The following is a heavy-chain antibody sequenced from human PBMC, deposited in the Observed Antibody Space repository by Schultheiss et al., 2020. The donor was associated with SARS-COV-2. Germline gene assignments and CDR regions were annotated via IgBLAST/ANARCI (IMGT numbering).Heavy chain of an antibody. V-gene: IGHV4-39*07. D-gene: IGHD6-19*01. CDR2: INHSGST. J-gene: IGHJ5*02. Sequence: SETLSLTCTVSGGSISSGGYYWSWIRQPPGKGLEWIGEINHSGSTYYNPSLKSRVTISVDTSKNQFSLKLSSVTAADTAVYYCARSPGTYSSGWYDWFDPWGQGTLVTVSS. CDR3: ARSPGTYSSGWYDWFDP. CDR1: GGSISSGGYY.